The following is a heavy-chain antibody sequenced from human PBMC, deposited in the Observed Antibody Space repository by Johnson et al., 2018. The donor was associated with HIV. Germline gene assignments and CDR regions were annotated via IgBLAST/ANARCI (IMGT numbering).Heavy chain of an antibody. V-gene: IGHV3-30*03. J-gene: IGHJ3*02. Sequence: QEKLVESGGGLVQPGGSLRLSCAASGFTVSSNYMSWVRQAPGKGLEWVAVISYDGSNKYYADSVKGRFTIARDKSKNTLYLQMNRLRAEDTAVSYCAIERGDSSRTAFDIWGQGTMVTVSS. CDR3: AIERGDSSRTAFDI. CDR2: ISYDGSNK. CDR1: GFTVSSNY. D-gene: IGHD6-19*01.